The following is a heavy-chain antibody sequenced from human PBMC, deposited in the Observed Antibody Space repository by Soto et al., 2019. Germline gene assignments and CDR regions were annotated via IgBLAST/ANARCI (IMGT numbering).Heavy chain of an antibody. D-gene: IGHD1-7*01. CDR3: ARDPWITGTTPPYYYSGMDV. V-gene: IGHV3-30-3*01. J-gene: IGHJ6*02. CDR1: GFTFSSYA. Sequence: QVQLVESGGGVVQPGRSLRLSCAASGFTFSSYAMHWVRQAPGKGLEWVAVISYDGSNKYYADSVKGRFTISRDNSKNTLYLQMNSLRAEDTAVYYCARDPWITGTTPPYYYSGMDVWGQGTTVTVSS. CDR2: ISYDGSNK.